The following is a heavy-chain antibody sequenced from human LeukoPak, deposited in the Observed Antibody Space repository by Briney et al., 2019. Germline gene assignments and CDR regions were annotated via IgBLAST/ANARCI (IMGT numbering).Heavy chain of an antibody. V-gene: IGHV3-23*01. Sequence: PGGSLRLSCTASGFTFGDNAMTWVRQVPGKGLEWLSAIGRSAEYMYVADSVNGRFTVSRDNSKNRLDLQMNGLRAEDTAIYYCVKELKVGETTVGFDHWGQGTLVTVSS. J-gene: IGHJ4*02. CDR2: IGRSAEYM. CDR1: GFTFGDNA. CDR3: VKELKVGETTVGFDH. D-gene: IGHD1-26*01.